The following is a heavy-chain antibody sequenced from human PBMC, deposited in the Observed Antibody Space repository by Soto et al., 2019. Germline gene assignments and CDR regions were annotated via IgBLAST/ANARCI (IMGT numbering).Heavy chain of an antibody. CDR1: GYTFTSYA. CDR3: ARLRGSSSWHYYYGMDV. CDR2: INAGNGNT. V-gene: IGHV1-3*01. J-gene: IGHJ6*02. D-gene: IGHD6-13*01. Sequence: ASVKVSCKASGYTFTSYAMHWVRQAPGQRLEWMGWINAGNGNTKYSQKFQGRVTITRDTSASTAYMELSSLRSEDTAVYYCARLRGSSSWHYYYGMDVWGQGTTVTVSS.